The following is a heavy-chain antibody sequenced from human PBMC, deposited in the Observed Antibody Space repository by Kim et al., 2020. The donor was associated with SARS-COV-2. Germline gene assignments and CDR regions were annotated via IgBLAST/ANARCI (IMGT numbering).Heavy chain of an antibody. Sequence: SETLSLTCTVSGGSISSSSYYWGWIRQPPGKGLEWIGSIYYSGSTYYNPSLKSRVTISVDTSKNQFSLKLSSVTAADTAVYYCASDSYGSGAFDIWGQGTMVTVSS. CDR1: GGSISSSSYY. CDR2: IYYSGST. CDR3: ASDSYGSGAFDI. J-gene: IGHJ3*02. V-gene: IGHV4-39*07. D-gene: IGHD3-10*01.